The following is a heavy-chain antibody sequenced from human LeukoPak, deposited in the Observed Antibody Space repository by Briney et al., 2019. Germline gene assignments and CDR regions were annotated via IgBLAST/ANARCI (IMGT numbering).Heavy chain of an antibody. CDR3: KSGIVATIGDY. CDR2: INSYGSST. V-gene: IGHV3-74*01. CDR1: GFTFSRHW. J-gene: IGHJ4*02. Sequence: GGSLRLSCAASGFTFSRHWMHWLRQAPGKGLVWVSRINSYGSSTSYADPVKGRFTISRDNAKNTLYLQMNSLRAEDTAVYYCKSGIVATIGDYWGEGTLVTASS. D-gene: IGHD5-12*01.